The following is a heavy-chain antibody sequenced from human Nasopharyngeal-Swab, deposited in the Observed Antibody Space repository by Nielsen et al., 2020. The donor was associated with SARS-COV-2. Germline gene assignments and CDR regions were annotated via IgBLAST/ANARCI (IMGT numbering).Heavy chain of an antibody. J-gene: IGHJ6*02. CDR1: GFTFSSYS. CDR3: ARDPQYSSSWSYYYYYGMDV. Sequence: GESLKISCAASGFTFSSYSMNWVRQAPGKGLEWVSYISSSSTIYYADSVKGRFTISRDNAKNSLYLQMNSLRDEDTAVYYCARDPQYSSSWSYYYYYGMDVWGQGTTVTVSS. CDR2: ISSSSTI. V-gene: IGHV3-48*02. D-gene: IGHD6-13*01.